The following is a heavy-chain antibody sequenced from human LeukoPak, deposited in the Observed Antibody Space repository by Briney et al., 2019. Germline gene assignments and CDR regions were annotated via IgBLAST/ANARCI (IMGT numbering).Heavy chain of an antibody. CDR1: GFTFSSYG. CDR2: IRYDGSKK. CDR3: AKDSLSLIVVVPAAPGY. D-gene: IGHD2-2*01. V-gene: IGHV3-30*02. J-gene: IGHJ4*02. Sequence: PGGSLRLSCAASGFTFSSYGMHWVRQAPGKGLEWAACIRYDGSKKDYADSVKGRFTISRDNYKNTLYLQMNSLRAEDTAVYYCAKDSLSLIVVVPAAPGYWGQGTLVTVSS.